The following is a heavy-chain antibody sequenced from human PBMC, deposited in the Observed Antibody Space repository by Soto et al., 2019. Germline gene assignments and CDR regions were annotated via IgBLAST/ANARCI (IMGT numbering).Heavy chain of an antibody. Sequence: GGSLRLSCAASGFTFSSYWMSWVRQAPGKGLEWVANIKQDGSEKYYVDSVKGRFTISRDNAKNSLYLQMNSLRAEDTAVYYCARDLTIEDYIWGRRHFFDYWGQGTLVTVSS. CDR3: ARDLTIEDYIWGRRHFFDY. J-gene: IGHJ4*02. CDR1: GFTFSSYW. D-gene: IGHD3-16*01. CDR2: IKQDGSEK. V-gene: IGHV3-7*01.